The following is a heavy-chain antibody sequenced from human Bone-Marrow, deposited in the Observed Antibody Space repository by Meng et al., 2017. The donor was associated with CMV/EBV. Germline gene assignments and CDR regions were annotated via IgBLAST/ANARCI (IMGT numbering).Heavy chain of an antibody. CDR1: GFTVSSNY. D-gene: IGHD6-13*01. CDR2: ISSSSSYI. CDR3: ARSRFWAAAGTTAFDY. J-gene: IGHJ4*02. V-gene: IGHV3-21*01. Sequence: GESLKISCAASGFTVSSNYMSWVRQAPGKGLEWVSSISSSSSYIYYADSVKGRFTISRDNAKNSLYLQMNSLRAEDTAVYYCARSRFWAAAGTTAFDYWGQGTLVTVSS.